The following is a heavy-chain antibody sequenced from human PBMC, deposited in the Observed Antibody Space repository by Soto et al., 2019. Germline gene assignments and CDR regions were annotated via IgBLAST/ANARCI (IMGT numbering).Heavy chain of an antibody. V-gene: IGHV4-31*03. D-gene: IGHD5-12*01. CDR2: IYYSGTT. J-gene: IGHJ5*02. CDR3: TREYRGYDKNRFDP. Sequence: PSETLSLTCTVSGGSIRSSSHYWSWIRQHPGKGLEWIGYIYYSGTTYYNPSLKSRLTISIDTSKNQFSLKLTSVTAADTAVYYCTREYRGYDKNRFDPWGQGTLVTVSS. CDR1: GGSIRSSSHY.